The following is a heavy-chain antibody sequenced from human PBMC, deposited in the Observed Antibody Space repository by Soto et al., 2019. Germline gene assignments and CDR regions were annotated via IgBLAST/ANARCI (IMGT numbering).Heavy chain of an antibody. Sequence: EVQLVESGGGLAKPGGSLRLSCAASGFLFNSYGMNWVRLSPGRGLEWISSISSTSTYIEYAESVKGRFIISRHNAENSLFLQMNSLRGEDTAVYYCTRDISPGMVIPDFDFWGQGALVTVS. CDR1: GFLFNSYG. CDR2: ISSTSTYI. J-gene: IGHJ4*02. D-gene: IGHD3-22*01. CDR3: TRDISPGMVIPDFDF. V-gene: IGHV3-21*01.